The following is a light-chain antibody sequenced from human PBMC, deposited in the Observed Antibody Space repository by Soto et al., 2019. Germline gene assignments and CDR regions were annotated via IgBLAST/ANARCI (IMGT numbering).Light chain of an antibody. CDR3: QHYDTYSGT. V-gene: IGKV1-5*03. J-gene: IGKJ3*01. CDR2: RAS. CDR1: QIISTW. Sequence: DIQLTQSPSSLSASVGDRVTITCRASQIISTWLAWYQQKSGEAPKLLIYRASNLVSGVPSRFSGSGSGTEFTLTISGLQPDDFSIYYCQHYDTYSGTFGPGTKVDL.